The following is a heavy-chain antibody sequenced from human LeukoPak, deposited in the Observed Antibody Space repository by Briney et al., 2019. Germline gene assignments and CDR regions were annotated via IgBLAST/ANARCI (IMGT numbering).Heavy chain of an antibody. D-gene: IGHD3-10*01. Sequence: ASVXVXXXASGYTFTSYYMHWXRQAPGQGLEWMGIINPSGGSTSYAQKFQGRVTITTDESASTAYMELSSLRSEDTAVYYCARGSGSVLVWGQGTLVTVSS. CDR1: GYTFTSYY. J-gene: IGHJ4*02. V-gene: IGHV1-46*01. CDR2: INPSGGST. CDR3: ARGSGSVLV.